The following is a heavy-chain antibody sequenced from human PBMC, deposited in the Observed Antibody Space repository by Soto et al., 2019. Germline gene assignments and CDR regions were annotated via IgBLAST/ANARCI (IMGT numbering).Heavy chain of an antibody. J-gene: IGHJ3*02. D-gene: IGHD3-22*01. CDR1: GFTFSSYA. CDR2: ISGSGGST. V-gene: IGHV3-23*01. CDR3: AKFITMIVVVIGDAFDI. Sequence: EVQLLESGGGLVQPGGSLRLSCAASGFTFSSYAMNWVRQAPGKGLEWVSVISGSGGSTYYADSVKGRFIISRDNYKNTLYLQMNSLRAEDTAVYYCAKFITMIVVVIGDAFDIWGQGTMVTVSS.